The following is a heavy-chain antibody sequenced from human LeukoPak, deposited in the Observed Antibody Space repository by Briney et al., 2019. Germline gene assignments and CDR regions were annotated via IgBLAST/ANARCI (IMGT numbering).Heavy chain of an antibody. D-gene: IGHD2-2*01. V-gene: IGHV4-34*01. CDR2: INHIGSS. J-gene: IGHJ5*02. Sequence: PSETLSLTCAVYGGSFSGYDWSWIRQPPGKGLEWVGEINHIGSSSYNPSLKCGVTISVDTSKNEFSLKLSSVTAADTAVYYCARGLRPIVVVPAALGPRRFGGNWFDPWGQGTLVTVSS. CDR3: ARGLRPIVVVPAALGPRRFGGNWFDP. CDR1: GGSFSGYD.